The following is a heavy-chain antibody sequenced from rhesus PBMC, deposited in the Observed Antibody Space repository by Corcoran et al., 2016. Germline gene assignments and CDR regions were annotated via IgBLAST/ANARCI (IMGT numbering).Heavy chain of an antibody. D-gene: IGHD6-37*01. CDR1: SAPTRRFS. Sequence: QLQLLESGPGRVHPSGPRAPIPPVLSAPTRRFSRRWTPQHPGNGTDAWGRGLEWIRRIYGSGGNTNYNPSLKSRVTISTDTSENQFSLKLSSVTAANTAVYFCARRPNSGDWSLDYWGQGVLVTVSS. CDR3: ARRPNSGDWSLDY. V-gene: IGHV4-173*01. J-gene: IGHJ4*01. CDR2: IYGSGGNT.